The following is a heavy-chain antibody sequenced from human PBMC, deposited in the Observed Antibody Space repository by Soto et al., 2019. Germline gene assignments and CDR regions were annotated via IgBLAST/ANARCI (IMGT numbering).Heavy chain of an antibody. Sequence: PSETLSLTCTVAGGSISSYYWSWIRQPPGKGLEWIGYIYYSGSTNYNPSLKSRVTISVDTSKNQFSLKLSSVTAADTAVYYCARVRVVFDYSNYFSDYFDYWGQGTLVTVSS. CDR1: GGSISSYY. J-gene: IGHJ4*02. D-gene: IGHD4-4*01. V-gene: IGHV4-59*01. CDR3: ARVRVVFDYSNYFSDYFDY. CDR2: IYYSGST.